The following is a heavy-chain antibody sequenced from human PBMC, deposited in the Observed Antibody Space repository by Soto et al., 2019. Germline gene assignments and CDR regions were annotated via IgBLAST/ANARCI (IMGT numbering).Heavy chain of an antibody. V-gene: IGHV7-4-1*01. Sequence: QVQLVQSGSELKKPGASVKVSCKASGYTFTSYAMNWVRQAPGQGFEWMGWINTNTGNPTYAQGFTGRFVLSLDTSVSTAYLQICSLKAEDTAVYYCAREGTGTTGYYYYGMDVWGQGTTVTVSS. D-gene: IGHD1-1*01. CDR3: AREGTGTTGYYYYGMDV. J-gene: IGHJ6*02. CDR1: GYTFTSYA. CDR2: INTNTGNP.